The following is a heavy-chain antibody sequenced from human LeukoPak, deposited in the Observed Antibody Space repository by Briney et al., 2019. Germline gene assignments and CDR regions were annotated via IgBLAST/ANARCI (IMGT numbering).Heavy chain of an antibody. J-gene: IGHJ4*02. V-gene: IGHV1-2*02. CDR3: ARGLNYDSSEYYFDY. CDR2: INPNSGGT. CDR1: GYSLTVYF. Sequence: ASVKVSCKASGYSLTVYFMHRVRQAPGQGLEWMGWINPNSGGTNYAQKFQGRVTMTRDTSISTAYMELSRLRSDVTDVYYCARGLNYDSSEYYFDYWGQGTLVTVSS. D-gene: IGHD3-22*01.